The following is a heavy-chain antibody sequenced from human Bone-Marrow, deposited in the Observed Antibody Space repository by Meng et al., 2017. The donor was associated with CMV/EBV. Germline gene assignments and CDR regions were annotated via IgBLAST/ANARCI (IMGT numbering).Heavy chain of an antibody. CDR3: ARTGQWELLGGRAFDP. D-gene: IGHD1-26*01. CDR2: ISAYNGNT. V-gene: IGHV1-18*01. J-gene: IGHJ5*02. Sequence: ASVKVSCKASGYTFTSYGISWVRQAPGQGLEWMGWISAYNGNTNYAQKLQGRVTMTTDTSTSTAYVELRSLRPDDTAVYYCARTGQWELLGGRAFDPWGQGTLVTVSS. CDR1: GYTFTSYG.